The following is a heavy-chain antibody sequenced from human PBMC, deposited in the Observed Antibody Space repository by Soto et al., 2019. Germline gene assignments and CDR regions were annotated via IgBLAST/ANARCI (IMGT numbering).Heavy chain of an antibody. J-gene: IGHJ4*02. CDR3: VRYCGTTLCNGVATRTFDY. Sequence: PGGSLRLSCSASGVTFSAYEMHWFRQAPGKGLEWVSYISTSGSTVYYADSVKGRFTVSRDNTRNSLYLQMDSLRDEDTALYYCVRYCGTTLCNGVATRTFDYWGQGTLVTVSS. CDR2: ISTSGSTV. D-gene: IGHD5-12*01. V-gene: IGHV3-48*03. CDR1: GVTFSAYE.